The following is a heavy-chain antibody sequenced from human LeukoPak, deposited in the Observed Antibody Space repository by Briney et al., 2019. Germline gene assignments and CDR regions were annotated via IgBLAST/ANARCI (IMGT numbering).Heavy chain of an antibody. CDR3: ARADDGANSWVNY. CDR1: GYTFSSYW. J-gene: IGHJ4*02. D-gene: IGHD4-23*01. V-gene: IGHV3-74*01. CDR2: INSDGSGT. Sequence: GGSLRLSCAASGYTFSSYWMHWVRQAPGKGLVWISRINSDGSGTSYADSVKGRFTISRDNAKNTLYLQMNSLRAEDTAVYYCARADDGANSWVNYWGQGTLVTVSS.